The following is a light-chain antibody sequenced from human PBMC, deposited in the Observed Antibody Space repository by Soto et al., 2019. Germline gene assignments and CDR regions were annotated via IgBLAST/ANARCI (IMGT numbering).Light chain of an antibody. CDR3: LHYGGSPLT. J-gene: IGKJ5*01. Sequence: EIVLTQSPGTLSLSPGERATLSCRASQSVNSDYLAWFQQKPGQAPRLLIYGASTRTTGIPDRFSGSGSETDFTLTIGRLEPGDFAVYYCLHYGGSPLTFGQGTRLEIK. CDR2: GAS. CDR1: QSVNSDY. V-gene: IGKV3-20*01.